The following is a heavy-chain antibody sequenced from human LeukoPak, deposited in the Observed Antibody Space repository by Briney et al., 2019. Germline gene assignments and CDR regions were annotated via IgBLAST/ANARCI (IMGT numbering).Heavy chain of an antibody. D-gene: IGHD3-22*01. V-gene: IGHV3-23*01. CDR1: GFTFSSYA. CDR2: ISGSGGST. CDR3: AKRRSYYDSSGYYGTADY. J-gene: IGHJ4*02. Sequence: GGSLRLSCAASGFTFSSYAMSWVRQAPGKGLEWDSAISGSGGSTYYADSVKGRFTISRDNSKNTLYLQMNSLRAEDTAVYYCAKRRSYYDSSGYYGTADYWGQGTLVTVSS.